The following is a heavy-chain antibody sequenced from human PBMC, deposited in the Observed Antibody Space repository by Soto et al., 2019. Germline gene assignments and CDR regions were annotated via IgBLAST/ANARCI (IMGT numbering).Heavy chain of an antibody. CDR2: INPNSGGT. D-gene: IGHD3-22*01. CDR1: GYTFTGYY. V-gene: IGHV1-2*02. CDR3: ARARRDATYYDSSGYRWFDP. J-gene: IGHJ5*02. Sequence: ASVKVSCKASGYTFTGYYMHWVRQAPGQGLEWMGWINPNSGGTNYAQKFQGRVTMTRDTSISTAYMELSRLRSDDTAVYYCARARRDATYYDSSGYRWFDPWGQGTLVTVSS.